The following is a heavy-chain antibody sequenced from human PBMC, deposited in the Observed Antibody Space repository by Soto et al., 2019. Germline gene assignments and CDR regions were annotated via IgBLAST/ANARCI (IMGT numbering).Heavy chain of an antibody. J-gene: IGHJ4*02. D-gene: IGHD1-1*01. V-gene: IGHV3-30*18. CDR1: GFTFSNYA. CDR3: AKDKGVFNWATSYFDY. CDR2: TSYDGNNE. Sequence: VVSLILSCAASGFTFSNYAMHWVRQAPGKGLEWVALTSYDGNNEYYTDSVKGRFTISRDNSKNTLFLQMNSPRPEDTAVYYCAKDKGVFNWATSYFDYWGQGALVTVSS.